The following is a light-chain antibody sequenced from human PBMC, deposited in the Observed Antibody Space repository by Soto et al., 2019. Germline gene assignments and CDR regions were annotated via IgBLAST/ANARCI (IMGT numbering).Light chain of an antibody. V-gene: IGKV1-5*01. CDR3: QQYNSYLYT. Sequence: DIQMTQSPSTLSASVGDRVTITCRASRSISSWLAWYQQKPGKAPKLLIYDASSLESGVPSRFSGSGSGTDFTLTISSLQPDDFATYYCQQYNSYLYTFGQGTKLEIK. CDR1: RSISSW. CDR2: DAS. J-gene: IGKJ2*01.